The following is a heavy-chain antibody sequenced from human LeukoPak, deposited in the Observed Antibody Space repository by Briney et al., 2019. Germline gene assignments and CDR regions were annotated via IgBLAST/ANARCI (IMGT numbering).Heavy chain of an antibody. CDR3: AKLLLLMVRGVIPLFDY. Sequence: GGSLRLSCAASGFTFSSYAMSWVRQAPGKGLEWVSAISGSGDSTYYADSVKGRFTISRDNSKNTLYLQMNSLRAEDTAVYYCAKLLLLMVRGVIPLFDYWGQGTLVTVSS. V-gene: IGHV3-23*01. D-gene: IGHD3-10*01. CDR1: GFTFSSYA. CDR2: ISGSGDST. J-gene: IGHJ4*02.